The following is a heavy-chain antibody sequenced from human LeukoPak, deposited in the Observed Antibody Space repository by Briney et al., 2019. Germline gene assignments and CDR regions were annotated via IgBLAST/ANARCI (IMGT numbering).Heavy chain of an antibody. CDR1: GFTFSSYA. V-gene: IGHV3-23*01. CDR2: ISGSGGST. Sequence: GGSLRLSCAASGFTFSSYAMSWVRQAPGKGLEWVSAISGSGGSTYYADSVKGRFTISRDNSKNTLYLQMNSLRAEDTAVYYCAKDWRCGELGGMDVWGQGTTVTVSS. CDR3: AKDWRCGELGGMDV. D-gene: IGHD3-10*01. J-gene: IGHJ6*01.